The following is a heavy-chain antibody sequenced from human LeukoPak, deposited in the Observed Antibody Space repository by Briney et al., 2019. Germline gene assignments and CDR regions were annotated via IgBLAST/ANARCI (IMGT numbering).Heavy chain of an antibody. D-gene: IGHD3-16*01. CDR2: INRDGRST. CDR3: ARDYGGDY. J-gene: IGHJ4*02. V-gene: IGHV3-74*01. CDR1: RFTPSSNS. Sequence: GGSLRHSRAASRFTPSSNSVTSVRPAPGERLVWVSRINRDGRSTSSTDSVKGRFTISRDNAPNTLYLQINSLRAQDTALYFSARDYGGDYWGQGTLVTVSS.